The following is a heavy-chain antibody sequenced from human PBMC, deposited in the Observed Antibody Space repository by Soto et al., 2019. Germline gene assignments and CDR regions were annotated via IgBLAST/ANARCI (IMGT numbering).Heavy chain of an antibody. CDR2: IYSSGST. D-gene: IGHD4-17*01. Sequence: XETLSLTCTVAGCSISSYYWSWIRQPAGKGLEWIGRIYSSGSTNYNPSLKSRVTMSVDTSKNQFSLKLSSVTAADTAVYYCARWGDYGGNSKYYFDYWGQGTLVTVSS. CDR1: GCSISSYY. J-gene: IGHJ4*02. V-gene: IGHV4-4*07. CDR3: ARWGDYGGNSKYYFDY.